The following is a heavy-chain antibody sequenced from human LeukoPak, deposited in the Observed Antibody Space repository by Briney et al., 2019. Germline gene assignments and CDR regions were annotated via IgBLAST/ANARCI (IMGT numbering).Heavy chain of an antibody. CDR2: INHSGST. J-gene: IGHJ3*02. Sequence: SETLSLTCAVYGGSFSGYYWSWIRQPPGKGLEWIGEINHSGSTNYNPSLKSRVTISVDTSKNQFSLKLSSVTAADTAVYYCASPDLRLLGRAFDIWGQGTMVTASS. CDR1: GGSFSGYY. CDR3: ASPDLRLLGRAFDI. V-gene: IGHV4-34*01. D-gene: IGHD2/OR15-2a*01.